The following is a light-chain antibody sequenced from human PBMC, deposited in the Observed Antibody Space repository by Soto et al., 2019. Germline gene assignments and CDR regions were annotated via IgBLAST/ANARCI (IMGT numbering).Light chain of an antibody. Sequence: QLVLTQPPSVSGAPGQRVTISCTGSSSNIGAGYDVHWYQQVPGTAPKLLISANANRPSGVPDRFSGSKSGTSASLAITGLQAEDEADYYCQAYDRSLTGSVFGGGTQLTVL. CDR1: SSNIGAGYD. J-gene: IGLJ7*01. CDR2: ANA. V-gene: IGLV1-40*01. CDR3: QAYDRSLTGSV.